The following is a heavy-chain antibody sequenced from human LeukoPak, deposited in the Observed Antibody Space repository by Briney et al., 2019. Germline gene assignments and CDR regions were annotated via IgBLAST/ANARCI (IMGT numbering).Heavy chain of an antibody. CDR1: GFTFSSYA. CDR2: ISSNGGST. V-gene: IGHV3-64*01. J-gene: IGHJ6*03. CDR3: ARVAGCSSTSCYFGGDYYMDV. D-gene: IGHD2-2*01. Sequence: PGGSLRLSCAASGFTFSSYAMHWVHQAPGKGLEYVSAISSNGGSTYYANSVKGRFTISRDNSKNTLYLQMGSLRAEDMAVYYCARVAGCSSTSCYFGGDYYMDVWGKGTTVTVSS.